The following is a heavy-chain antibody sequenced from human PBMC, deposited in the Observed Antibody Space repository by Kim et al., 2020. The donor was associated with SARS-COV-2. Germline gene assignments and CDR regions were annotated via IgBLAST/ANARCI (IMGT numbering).Heavy chain of an antibody. V-gene: IGHV3-23*01. Sequence: YYQDTEKGRLPSSVDNSKNTLYLQLNSLRAEDTAVYYCATDLGSWSYGMDFDYWGQGTLVTVSS. J-gene: IGHJ4*02. D-gene: IGHD1-26*01. CDR3: ATDLGSWSYGMDFDY.